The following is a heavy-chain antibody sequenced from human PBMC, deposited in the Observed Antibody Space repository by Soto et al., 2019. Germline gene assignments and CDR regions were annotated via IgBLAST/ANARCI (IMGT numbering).Heavy chain of an antibody. CDR1: GYTFTSYG. J-gene: IGHJ4*02. Sequence: GASVKVSCKASGYTFTSYGISWVRQAPGQGLEWMGWISAYNGNTNYAQKLQGRVTMTTDTSTSTAYMELRSLRSDDTAVYYCARESLHDSGGYYYGYWGQGTLVTVSS. CDR2: ISAYNGNT. D-gene: IGHD3-22*01. V-gene: IGHV1-18*04. CDR3: ARESLHDSGGYYYGY.